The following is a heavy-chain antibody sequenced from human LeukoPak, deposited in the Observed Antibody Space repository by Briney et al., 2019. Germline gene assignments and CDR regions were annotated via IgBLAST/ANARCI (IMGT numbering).Heavy chain of an antibody. CDR2: ISRDSRVT. J-gene: IGHJ6*02. D-gene: IGHD2-15*01. CDR3: AKVIAHLSYAMDV. Sequence: PGRSLRLSCAASGFTFEDYAMHWVRQPPGKGLEWVAGISRDSRVTGYADSVKGRFTISRDSGEKFVYLQMNSLRTEDTALYYCAKVIAHLSYAMDVWGQGTTVTVSS. CDR1: GFTFEDYA. V-gene: IGHV3-9*01.